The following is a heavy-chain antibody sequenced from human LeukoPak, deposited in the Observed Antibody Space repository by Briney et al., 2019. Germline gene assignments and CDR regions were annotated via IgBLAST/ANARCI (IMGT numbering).Heavy chain of an antibody. CDR2: INPNSGGT. V-gene: IGHV1-2*02. D-gene: IGHD3-10*01. J-gene: IGHJ5*02. Sequence: ASVRVSCKASGYTFTGYYMHWVRQAPGQGLERMGWINPNSGGTNYAQKFQGRVTMTRDTSISTANMELSRLRSDDTAVYCCARDTPLYYYGSNWFDPWGQGTLVTVSS. CDR3: ARDTPLYYYGSNWFDP. CDR1: GYTFTGYY.